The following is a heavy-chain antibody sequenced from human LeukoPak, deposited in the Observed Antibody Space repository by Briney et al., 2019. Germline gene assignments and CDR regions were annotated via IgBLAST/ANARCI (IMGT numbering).Heavy chain of an antibody. CDR2: ISSSGSTI. J-gene: IGHJ3*02. CDR1: GFTFSSYT. D-gene: IGHD3-10*01. Sequence: PGGSLRLSCAASGFTFSSYTMNWVRQAPGKGLEWVSYISSSGSTIYYADSVKGRFTISRDNAKNSLYLQMNSLRAEDTAVYYCARPRGYAFDIWGQGTMVTVSS. V-gene: IGHV3-48*04. CDR3: ARPRGYAFDI.